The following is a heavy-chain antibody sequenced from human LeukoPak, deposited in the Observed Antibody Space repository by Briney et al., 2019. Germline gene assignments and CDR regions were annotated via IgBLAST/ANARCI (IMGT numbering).Heavy chain of an antibody. V-gene: IGHV1-18*01. CDR2: ISANNGNK. D-gene: IGHD2-2*01. CDR1: GYTFTSYG. J-gene: IGHJ4*02. Sequence: ASVKVSCKASGYTFTSYGISWVRQAPGHGLEWMGWISANNGNKNYAQKLQGRVTMPTDTSTRTAYRELRSRRSDDTAVYYCARDPMRYFDYWGQGTLVTVSS. CDR3: ARDPMRYFDY.